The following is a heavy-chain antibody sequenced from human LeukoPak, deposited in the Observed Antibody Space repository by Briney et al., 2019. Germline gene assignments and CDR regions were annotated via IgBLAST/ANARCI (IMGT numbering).Heavy chain of an antibody. Sequence: GGSLRLSCAASGFTFSSYSMNWVRQAPGKGLEWVSSISSSSSYIYYADSVKGRFTISRDNAKNSLYLQMNSLRAEDTAVYYCARAGLYNWNYVHLSPFDIWGQGTMVTVSS. CDR2: ISSSSSYI. CDR3: ARAGLYNWNYVHLSPFDI. V-gene: IGHV3-21*01. CDR1: GFTFSSYS. D-gene: IGHD1-7*01. J-gene: IGHJ3*02.